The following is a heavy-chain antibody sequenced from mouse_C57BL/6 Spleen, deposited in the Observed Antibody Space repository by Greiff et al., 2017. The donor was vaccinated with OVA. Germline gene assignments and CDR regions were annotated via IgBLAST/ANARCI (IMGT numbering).Heavy chain of an antibody. V-gene: IGHV1-50*01. CDR2: IDPSDSYT. Sequence: QVQLKQPGAELVKPGASVKLSCKASGYTFTSYWMQWVKQRPGQGLEWIGEIDPSDSYTNYNQKFKGKATLTVDTSSSTAYMQLSSLTSEDSAVYYCARLGRVYYYAMDYWGQGTSVTVSS. CDR1: GYTFTSYW. CDR3: ARLGRVYYYAMDY. J-gene: IGHJ4*01. D-gene: IGHD3-1*01.